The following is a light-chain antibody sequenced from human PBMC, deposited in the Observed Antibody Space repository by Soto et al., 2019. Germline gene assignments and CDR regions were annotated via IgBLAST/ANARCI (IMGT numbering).Light chain of an antibody. CDR1: QGITNS. J-gene: IGKJ2*01. V-gene: IGKV1-17*01. Sequence: DIQMTQSPSSLSASVGDRVSITCRASQGITNSLGWYRQKRGKAPERLMYSASILQTGVPPRFRGSGSCTAFTLTIYSLQPEDLATSYCIQHNTYPYTCGQGNRLDIK. CDR2: SAS. CDR3: IQHNTYPYT.